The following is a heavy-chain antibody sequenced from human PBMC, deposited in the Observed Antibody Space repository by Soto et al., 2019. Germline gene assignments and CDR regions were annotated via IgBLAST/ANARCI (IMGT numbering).Heavy chain of an antibody. CDR2: IFFNGNT. D-gene: IGHD3-16*01. V-gene: IGHV4-59*01. J-gene: IGHJ4*02. Sequence: PETLSLTCSVSAASFSKYYWTWIRQPPGRGLEWIGYIFFNGNTNFNPSLKTRVTMSIDTSEKQTSLKLRSVTAADTAMYYCASVTLVGVVLAHWGRGTPVTVSS. CDR3: ASVTLVGVVLAH. CDR1: AASFSKYY.